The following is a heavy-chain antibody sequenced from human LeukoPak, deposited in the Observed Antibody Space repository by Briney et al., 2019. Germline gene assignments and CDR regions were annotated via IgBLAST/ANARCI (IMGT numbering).Heavy chain of an antibody. CDR1: GYTFTSYD. D-gene: IGHD2-15*01. V-gene: IGHV1-8*01. CDR2: MNPNSGNT. Sequence: GASVKVSCTASGYTFTSYDINWVRQATGQGLEWMGWMNPNSGNTGYAQKFQGRVTMTRNTSISTAYMELSSLRPEDTAVYFCAKEGGLGYCSETSCALSHWGQGALVTVSS. CDR3: AKEGGLGYCSETSCALSH. J-gene: IGHJ4*02.